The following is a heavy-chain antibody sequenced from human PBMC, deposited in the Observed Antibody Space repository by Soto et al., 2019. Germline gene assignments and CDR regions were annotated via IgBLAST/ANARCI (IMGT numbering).Heavy chain of an antibody. D-gene: IGHD1-26*01. CDR2: IKQDGREK. J-gene: IGHJ4*02. Sequence: EVQLVESGGGLVQPGGSLRLSCAASGFTFSSYWMSWVRQAPGKGLEWVANIKQDGREKYYVDSVEGRLTISRDNAKNSLYLQMNSLRAEDTAVYYCGRDLRDWDSGSYSYNYWGQGTLVTVSS. CDR3: GRDLRDWDSGSYSYNY. V-gene: IGHV3-7*04. CDR1: GFTFSSYW.